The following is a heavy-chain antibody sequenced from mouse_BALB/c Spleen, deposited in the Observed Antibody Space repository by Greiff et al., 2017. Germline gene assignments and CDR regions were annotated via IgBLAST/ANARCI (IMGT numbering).Heavy chain of an antibody. CDR2: IRLKSNNYAT. D-gene: IGHD2-2*01. CDR1: GFTFSNYW. J-gene: IGHJ2*01. Sequence: EVMLVESGGGLVQPGGSMKLSCVASGFTFSNYWMNWVRQSPEKGLEWVAEIRLKSNNYATHYAESVKGRFTISRDDSKSSVYLQMNNLRAEDTGIYYCTHIYYGYDVTLDYWGQGTTLTVSS. CDR3: THIYYGYDVTLDY. V-gene: IGHV6-6*02.